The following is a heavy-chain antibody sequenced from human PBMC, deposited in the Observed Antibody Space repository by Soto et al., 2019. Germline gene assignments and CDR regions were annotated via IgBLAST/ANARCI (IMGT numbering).Heavy chain of an antibody. CDR1: GFTFSSYA. D-gene: IGHD6-25*01. CDR3: ARGAKGRLQPNWFDP. CDR2: ISYDGSDK. Sequence: QVQMVQSGGGAVQPGRSLRLSCVASGFTFSSYALHWVRQAPGKGLEWVAVISYDGSDKYYADSLRGRFSISRDDSKNTLYLQLNSLRPDDSAMYYCARGAKGRLQPNWFDPWGQGALVIVSS. V-gene: IGHV3-30-3*01. J-gene: IGHJ5*02.